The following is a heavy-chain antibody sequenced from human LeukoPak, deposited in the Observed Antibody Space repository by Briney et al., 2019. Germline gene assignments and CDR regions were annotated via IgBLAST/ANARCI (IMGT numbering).Heavy chain of an antibody. Sequence: PGGSLRLSCAASGFTFSSYWMSWVRQAPGKGLEWVANIKQDGSEKYYVDSVKGRFTISRDNAKNSLYLQMNSLRAEDTAVHYCARDGYYGSGSWEGAFDIWGQGTMVTVSS. CDR1: GFTFSSYW. V-gene: IGHV3-7*03. CDR2: IKQDGSEK. D-gene: IGHD3-10*01. J-gene: IGHJ3*02. CDR3: ARDGYYGSGSWEGAFDI.